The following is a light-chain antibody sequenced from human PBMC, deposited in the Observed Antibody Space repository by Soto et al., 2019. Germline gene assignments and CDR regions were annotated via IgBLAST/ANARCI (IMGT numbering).Light chain of an antibody. J-gene: IGLJ1*01. CDR3: CSSARSSTYV. CDR1: SSDVGSYNL. Sequence: QSALTQPASVSGSPGQSITISCSGTSSDVGSYNLVSWYQQHPGKAPKLMIFEVSKRPSGLSNRFSASKSGNTASLTISGLQAEDEADYYCCSSARSSTYVFGTGTKVTVL. CDR2: EVS. V-gene: IGLV2-23*02.